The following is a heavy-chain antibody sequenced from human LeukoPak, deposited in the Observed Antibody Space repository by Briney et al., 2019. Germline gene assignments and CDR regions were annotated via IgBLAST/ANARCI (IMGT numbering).Heavy chain of an antibody. CDR1: GFTFSSYS. Sequence: GGSLRLSCAASGFTFSSYSMNWVRQAPGKGLEWVSSISSSSSYIYYADSVKGRSTISRDNAKNSLYLQMNSLRDEDTAVYYCARAVHGYGSGSYFDYWGQGTLVTVSS. J-gene: IGHJ4*02. CDR2: ISSSSSYI. D-gene: IGHD3-10*01. CDR3: ARAVHGYGSGSYFDY. V-gene: IGHV3-21*01.